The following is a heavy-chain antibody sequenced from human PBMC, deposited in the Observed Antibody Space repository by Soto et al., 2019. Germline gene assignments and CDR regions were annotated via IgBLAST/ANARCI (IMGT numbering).Heavy chain of an antibody. V-gene: IGHV1-2*02. D-gene: IGHD6-6*01. Sequence: GASVKVSCKASGYTFTGYYMHWVRQAPGQGLEWMGWINPNSGGTNYAQKFQGRVTMTRDTSISTAYMELSSLRSEDTAVYYCARDPIAAHHYYYYGMDVWGQGTTVTVSS. CDR3: ARDPIAAHHYYYYGMDV. CDR1: GYTFTGYY. CDR2: INPNSGGT. J-gene: IGHJ6*02.